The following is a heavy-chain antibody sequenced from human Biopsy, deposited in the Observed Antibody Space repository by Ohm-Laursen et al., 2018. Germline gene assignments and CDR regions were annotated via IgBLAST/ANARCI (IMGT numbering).Heavy chain of an antibody. J-gene: IGHJ5*02. D-gene: IGHD3-22*01. CDR2: INAKTGDT. CDR3: TRGGYYYDSLAYYYWFDP. CDR1: RYTFTGYH. V-gene: IGHV1-2*02. Sequence: ASVKVSRKASRYTFTGYHVHWVRQAPGQGLEWMGWINAKTGDTNYAQKFQGRVTMTRDTSISTAYVDLSSLRSDDTAVYYCTRGGYYYDSLAYYYWFDPWGQGTLVTVSS.